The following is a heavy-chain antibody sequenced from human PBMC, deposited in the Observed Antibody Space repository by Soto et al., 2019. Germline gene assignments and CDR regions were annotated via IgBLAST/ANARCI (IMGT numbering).Heavy chain of an antibody. J-gene: IGHJ4*02. V-gene: IGHV3-48*02. D-gene: IGHD3-22*01. CDR1: GFSFSTYA. CDR3: AREGDYYDSSGHDY. Sequence: EVQLLESGGGLLQPGGSLRLSCAASGFSFSTYAMTWVRQSPGKGLEWVAAISSSSSTIYYADSVKGRFTISRDNAKNSLYLQMNSLRDEDTAVYYCAREGDYYDSSGHDYWGQGTLVTVSS. CDR2: ISSSSSTI.